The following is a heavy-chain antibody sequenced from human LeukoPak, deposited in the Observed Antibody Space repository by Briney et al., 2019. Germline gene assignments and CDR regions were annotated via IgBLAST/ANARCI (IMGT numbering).Heavy chain of an antibody. Sequence: SETLSLTCTVSGGSISSSSYYWGWIRQPPGKGLEWIGSIYYSGSTYYNPSLKSRVTISVDTSKNQFSLKLSSVTAADTAVYYCARDCDYGDYYYYYGTDVWGQGTTVTVSS. CDR3: ARDCDYGDYYYYYGTDV. CDR1: GGSISSSSYY. D-gene: IGHD4-17*01. CDR2: IYYSGST. V-gene: IGHV4-39*07. J-gene: IGHJ6*02.